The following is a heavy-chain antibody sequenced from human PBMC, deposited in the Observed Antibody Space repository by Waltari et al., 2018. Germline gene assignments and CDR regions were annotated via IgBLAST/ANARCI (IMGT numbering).Heavy chain of an antibody. V-gene: IGHV1-2*06. CDR2: INPNTGDT. D-gene: IGHD3-16*01. CDR3: ARREHFGDSLDY. Sequence: QVQLVQSGAEVKKPGASVRFSCKASGYTFTGYYIHWVRQAPGQGLEWMGRINPNTGDTKFAQNFRVRVTMTRDTSISTAYMELSGLRSDDTAMYFCARREHFGDSLDYWGQGTLVAVSS. CDR1: GYTFTGYY. J-gene: IGHJ4*02.